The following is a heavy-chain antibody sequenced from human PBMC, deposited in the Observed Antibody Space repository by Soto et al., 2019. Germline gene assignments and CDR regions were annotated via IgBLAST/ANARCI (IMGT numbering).Heavy chain of an antibody. V-gene: IGHV4-4*01. CDR2: AHHSGRT. D-gene: IGHD4-17*01. Sequence: QVQLQESGPGLLKPSGTLSLTCTVSGDSMSSSNWWNWVRQPPGKGLEWIGEAHHSGRTNYNPSLKSRVTISVERSKNLFSLKLSSVTAADTAVYCCARSEATVLDYWGQGTLVTVSS. CDR3: ARSEATVLDY. J-gene: IGHJ4*02. CDR1: GDSMSSSNW.